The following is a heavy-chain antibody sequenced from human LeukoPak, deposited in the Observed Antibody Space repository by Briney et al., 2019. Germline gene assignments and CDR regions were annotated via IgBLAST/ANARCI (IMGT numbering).Heavy chain of an antibody. CDR1: GFPFSNYW. CDR3: ARGGAAGGTDAFDI. J-gene: IGHJ3*02. CDR2: ISSSSNYK. Sequence: SGGSLRLSCAASGFPFSNYWMHWVRQAPGKGLEWISSISSSSNYKYYADSVKGRFTISRDNAKNSLFLQMSSLRAEDTAVYYCARGGAAGGTDAFDIWGQGTMVTVSS. D-gene: IGHD6-13*01. V-gene: IGHV3-21*01.